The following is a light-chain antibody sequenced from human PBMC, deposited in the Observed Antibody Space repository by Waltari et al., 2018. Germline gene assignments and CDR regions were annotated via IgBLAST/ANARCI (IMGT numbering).Light chain of an antibody. J-gene: IGKJ2*01. V-gene: IGKV1-8*01. CDR2: AAS. Sequence: AIRMTQSPSSLSASTGDRVTITCRASQSISSYLAWYQQKPGKAPKLLINAASTLQSGVPSRFSGSGSGTDFTLTISCLQSEDFATYYCQQYFSYPLYTFGQGTKLEIK. CDR1: QSISSY. CDR3: QQYFSYPLYT.